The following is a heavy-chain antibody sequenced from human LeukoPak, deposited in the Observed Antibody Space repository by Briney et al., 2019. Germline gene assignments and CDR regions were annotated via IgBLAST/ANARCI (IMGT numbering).Heavy chain of an antibody. CDR2: INPNSGGT. D-gene: IGHD3-16*01. V-gene: IGHV1-2*02. J-gene: IGHJ4*02. CDR3: ARTLYIASAPGGFDY. Sequence: PGASVKVSCKASGYTFTSYDINWVRQAPGQGLEWMGWINPNSGGTNYAQKFQGRVTMTRDTSISTAYMELSRLRSDDTAVYYCARTLYIASAPGGFDYWGQGTLVTVSS. CDR1: GYTFTSYD.